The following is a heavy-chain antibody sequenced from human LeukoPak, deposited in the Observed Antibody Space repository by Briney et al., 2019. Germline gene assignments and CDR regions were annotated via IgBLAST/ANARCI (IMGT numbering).Heavy chain of an antibody. CDR1: GFTFSTYA. Sequence: AAGSLRLSCAASGFTFSTYAMSWVRQAPGKGLEWVSSISGSATNTYYADSVKGRFTISRDKSKNTLDLQMISLRAEDTAVYYCAKARYYDSSGPFDYWGQGTLVTVSS. D-gene: IGHD3-22*01. CDR2: ISGSATNT. CDR3: AKARYYDSSGPFDY. V-gene: IGHV3-23*01. J-gene: IGHJ4*02.